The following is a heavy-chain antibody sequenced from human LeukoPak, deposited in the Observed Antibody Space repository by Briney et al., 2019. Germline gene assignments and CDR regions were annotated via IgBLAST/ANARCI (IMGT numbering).Heavy chain of an antibody. CDR1: GFTFSDYY. V-gene: IGHV3-11*01. CDR3: ARDIRYCSSTSCYTGYFDY. J-gene: IGHJ4*02. D-gene: IGHD2-2*02. CDR2: ISSGSTI. Sequence: GGSLRLSCAASGFTFSDYYMSWIRQAPGKGLEWVSYISSGSTIYYADSVKGRFTISRDNAKNSLYLQMNSLRAEDTAVYYCARDIRYCSSTSCYTGYFDYWGQGTLVTVSS.